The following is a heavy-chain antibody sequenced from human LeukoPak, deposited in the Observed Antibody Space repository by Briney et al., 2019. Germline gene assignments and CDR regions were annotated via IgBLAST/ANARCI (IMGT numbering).Heavy chain of an antibody. V-gene: IGHV1-69*04. CDR3: AGPLEFGIFGVITTPPDV. CDR1: GGTFSSYA. Sequence: SVKVSCKASGGTFSSYAISWVRQAPGQGLEWMGRIIPIFGIANYAQKFQGRVTITADKSTSTAYMELSSLRSEDTAVYYCAGPLEFGIFGVITTPPDVWGQGTTVTVSS. D-gene: IGHD3-3*01. CDR2: IIPIFGIA. J-gene: IGHJ6*02.